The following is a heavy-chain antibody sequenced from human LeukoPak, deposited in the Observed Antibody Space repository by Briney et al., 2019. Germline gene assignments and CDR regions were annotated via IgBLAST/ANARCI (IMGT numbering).Heavy chain of an antibody. Sequence: GGSLRLSCAASGFTVRSNYMNWVRQAPGKGLEWVSVIYSGGSTSYANSVKGRFTISRDNSKNTLYLQMNSLRAEDTAVYYCIYGYTLDFWGQGTLVTVSS. V-gene: IGHV3-53*01. CDR2: IYSGGST. J-gene: IGHJ4*02. CDR1: GFTVRSNY. D-gene: IGHD5-18*01. CDR3: IYGYTLDF.